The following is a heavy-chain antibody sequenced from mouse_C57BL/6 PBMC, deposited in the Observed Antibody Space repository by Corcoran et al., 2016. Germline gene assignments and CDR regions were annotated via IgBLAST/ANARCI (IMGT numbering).Heavy chain of an antibody. Sequence: EVQLQQSGPELVKPGASVKISCKASGYTFTDYYLNWVKQSHGKSLEWSGDINPNNGGTSYNQKFKGKATLTVDKSSSTAYMEFRSLTSEDSAVYYCARLYYSNPYWYFDVWGTGTTVTVSS. V-gene: IGHV1-26*01. J-gene: IGHJ1*03. CDR3: ARLYYSNPYWYFDV. CDR1: GYTFTDYY. D-gene: IGHD2-5*01. CDR2: INPNNGGT.